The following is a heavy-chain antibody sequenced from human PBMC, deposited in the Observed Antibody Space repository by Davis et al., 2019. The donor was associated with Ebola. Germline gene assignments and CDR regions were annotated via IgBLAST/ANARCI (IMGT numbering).Heavy chain of an antibody. Sequence: GESLKISCAASGFTFSDYWMSWVRQAPGKGLEWVADIKQDGSETYYVESVEGRFTISRDNTKNSLYLQMNSLRVEDTAVYYCVRDRDYWVHSYMDVWGNGTTVIVSS. CDR1: GFTFSDYW. CDR3: VRDRDYWVHSYMDV. D-gene: IGHD2-8*02. V-gene: IGHV3-7*03. CDR2: IKQDGSET. J-gene: IGHJ6*03.